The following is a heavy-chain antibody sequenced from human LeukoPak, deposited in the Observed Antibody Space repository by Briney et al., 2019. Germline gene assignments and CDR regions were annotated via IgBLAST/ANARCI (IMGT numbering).Heavy chain of an antibody. CDR3: ASGYDSSGYYPFRMDV. V-gene: IGHV3-7*01. J-gene: IGHJ6*02. CDR2: IKQDGSEK. CDR1: GFSFSSYW. Sequence: PGGSLRLSCAAAGFSFSSYWMSWVRQAPGEGLGWVANIKQDGSEKYYVDSVKGRFTISRDNAKNSLYLQMNSLRAEDTAVYYCASGYDSSGYYPFRMDVWGQGTTVTVSS. D-gene: IGHD3-22*01.